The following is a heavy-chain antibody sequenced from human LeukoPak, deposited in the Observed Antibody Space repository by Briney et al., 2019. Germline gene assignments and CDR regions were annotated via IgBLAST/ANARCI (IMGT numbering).Heavy chain of an antibody. V-gene: IGHV4-34*01. J-gene: IGHJ4*02. D-gene: IGHD3-16*01. CDR1: GGSFSGYY. CDR3: ARDSAVLGGTFFDV. Sequence: SETLSLTCAPYGGSFSGYYWSWIRHFPGKGLEWIGEISQSGSTMYTASLKNRVTISFDTSKNQFSLNLRSVTAADTAVYYCARDSAVLGGTFFDVWGQGTLVTVSS. CDR2: ISQSGST.